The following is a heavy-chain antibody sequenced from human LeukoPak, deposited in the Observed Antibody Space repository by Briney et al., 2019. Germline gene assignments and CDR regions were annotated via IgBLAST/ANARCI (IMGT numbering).Heavy chain of an antibody. Sequence: SETLSLTCTVSGGSISSGGYYWSWIRQHPGKGLEWIGYIYYSGSTYYNPSLKSRVTISVDTSKNQFSLKLSSVTAADTAVYYCARGRNCSGGSCYSFPAYYFDYWGQGTLVTVSS. J-gene: IGHJ4*02. CDR2: IYYSGST. CDR1: GGSISSGGYY. D-gene: IGHD2-15*01. CDR3: ARGRNCSGGSCYSFPAYYFDY. V-gene: IGHV4-31*03.